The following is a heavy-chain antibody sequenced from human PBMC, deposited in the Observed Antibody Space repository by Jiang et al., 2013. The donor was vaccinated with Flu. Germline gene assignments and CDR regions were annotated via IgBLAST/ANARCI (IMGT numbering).Heavy chain of an antibody. CDR2: ISAYNGNT. J-gene: IGHJ4*02. D-gene: IGHD1-14*01. Sequence: SYGISWVRQAPGQGLEWMGWISAYNGNTNYAQKLQGRVTMTTDTSTSTAYMELRSLRSDDTAVYYCARDQGLTRFDYWGQGTLVTVSS. CDR3: ARDQGLTRFDY. CDR1: SYG. V-gene: IGHV1-18*01.